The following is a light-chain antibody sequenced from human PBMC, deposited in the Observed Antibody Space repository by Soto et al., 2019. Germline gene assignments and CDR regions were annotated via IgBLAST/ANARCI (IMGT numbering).Light chain of an antibody. J-gene: IGKJ1*01. V-gene: IGKV4-1*01. CDR3: QQYDSSWT. CDR1: QNIWNS. CDR2: WAS. Sequence: DIVMTHSPDSLAVSLRERATINCESSQNIWNSFAWYQQKAGQPPNLIIDWASTRASGVPDRFSGSGSGTDFTLTISSLQAEDVAIYFCQQYDSSWTFGQGTKVDIK.